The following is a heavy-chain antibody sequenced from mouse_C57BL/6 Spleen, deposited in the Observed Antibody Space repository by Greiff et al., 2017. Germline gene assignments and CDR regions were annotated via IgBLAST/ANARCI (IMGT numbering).Heavy chain of an antibody. Sequence: QVQLQQPGAELVRPGTSVKLSCKASGYTFTSYWMHWVKQRPGQGLEWIGVIDPSDSYTNYNQKFKGKATLTVDTSSSTAYMQLSSLTSEDSAVYYCAGTAQATWGFDYWGQGTTLTVSS. J-gene: IGHJ2*01. CDR3: AGTAQATWGFDY. CDR1: GYTFTSYW. V-gene: IGHV1-59*01. CDR2: IDPSDSYT. D-gene: IGHD3-2*02.